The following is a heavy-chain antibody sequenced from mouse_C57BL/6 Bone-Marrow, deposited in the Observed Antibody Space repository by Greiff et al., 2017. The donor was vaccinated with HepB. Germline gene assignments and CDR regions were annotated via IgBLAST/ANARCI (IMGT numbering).Heavy chain of an antibody. Sequence: DVKLVESGGGLVKPGGSLKLSCAASGFTFSSYTMSWVRQTPEKRLEWVATISGGGGNTYYPDSVKGRFTISRDNAKNTLYLQMSSLRSEDTALYYCARQRTAQAPWFAYWGQGTLVTVSA. CDR2: ISGGGGNT. D-gene: IGHD3-2*02. J-gene: IGHJ3*01. V-gene: IGHV5-9*01. CDR1: GFTFSSYT. CDR3: ARQRTAQAPWFAY.